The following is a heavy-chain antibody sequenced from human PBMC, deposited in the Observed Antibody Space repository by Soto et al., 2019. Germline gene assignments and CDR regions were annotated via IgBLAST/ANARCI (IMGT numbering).Heavy chain of an antibody. CDR1: GFNFKDFT. CDR2: ISSSGSFK. D-gene: IGHD5-12*01. V-gene: IGHV3-21*01. CDR3: ARDDLYDSTGYDS. Sequence: EVHLVESGGGLVKPVGSLRLSCTASGFNFKDFTMNWVRQATGMGLEWVSSISSSGSFKYYADSMDGRFTISRDNAKNSLYLQLTSLRGEDTAVYYCARDDLYDSTGYDSWGQGTLVTVFS. J-gene: IGHJ5*02.